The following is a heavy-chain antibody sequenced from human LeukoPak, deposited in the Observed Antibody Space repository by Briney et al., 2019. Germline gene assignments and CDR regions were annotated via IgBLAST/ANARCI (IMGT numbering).Heavy chain of an antibody. J-gene: IGHJ5*02. CDR2: INRSGST. CDR1: GGSFSGYY. Sequence: PSETLSLTCAVYGGSFSGYYWSWIRQPPGKGLEWIGEINRSGSTNYNPSLKSRVTISVDTSKNQFSLKLSSVTAADTAVYYCARPAVPGTTPSWFDPWGQGTLVTVSS. CDR3: ARPAVPGTTPSWFDP. D-gene: IGHD1-7*01. V-gene: IGHV4-34*01.